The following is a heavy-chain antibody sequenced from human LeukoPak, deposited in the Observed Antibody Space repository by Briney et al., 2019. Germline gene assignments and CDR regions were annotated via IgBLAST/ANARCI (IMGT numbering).Heavy chain of an antibody. V-gene: IGHV1-18*01. CDR3: ARDRSPRHYYDTSDYHGAAHY. Sequence: ASVKVSCKASGYTFTSYGFNWVRQAPGQGLEWMAWISAYNGYTKYAEKLQGRVTMTTDTSTSTAYMDLRSLRSDDTAVYYCARDRSPRHYYDTSDYHGAAHYWGQGTLVTVSS. D-gene: IGHD3-22*01. CDR2: ISAYNGYT. J-gene: IGHJ4*02. CDR1: GYTFTSYG.